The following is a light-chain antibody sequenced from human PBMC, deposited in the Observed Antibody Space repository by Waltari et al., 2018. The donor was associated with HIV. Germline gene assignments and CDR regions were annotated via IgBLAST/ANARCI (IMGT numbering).Light chain of an antibody. CDR1: SSNIGSNF. CDR2: RNN. V-gene: IGLV1-47*01. CDR3: AAWDDSLSGGV. J-gene: IGLJ2*01. Sequence: QSVLTQPPSASGTPGQSVTITCSGSSSNIGSNFVYWYQQVPGTAPKLLINRNNHRPSGVLDRFPGSKSGTSASLAISGLRAEDEADYYCAAWDDSLSGGVFGGGTKPTVL.